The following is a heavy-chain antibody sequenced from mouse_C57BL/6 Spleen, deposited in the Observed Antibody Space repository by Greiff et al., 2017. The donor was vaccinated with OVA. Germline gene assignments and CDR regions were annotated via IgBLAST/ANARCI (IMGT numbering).Heavy chain of an antibody. CDR1: GYTFTNYW. D-gene: IGHD4-1*01. V-gene: IGHV1-63*01. Sequence: QVQLQQSGAELVRPGTSVKMSCKASGYTFTNYWIGWAKQRPGHGLEWIGDIYPGGGYTNYNEKFKGKATLTADKSSSTAYMQFSSLTSEDSAIYYCARTGRGYAMDYWGQGTSVTVSS. CDR2: IYPGGGYT. CDR3: ARTGRGYAMDY. J-gene: IGHJ4*01.